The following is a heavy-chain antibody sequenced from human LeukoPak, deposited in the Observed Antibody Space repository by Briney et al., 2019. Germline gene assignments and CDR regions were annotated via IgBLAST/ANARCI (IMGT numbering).Heavy chain of an antibody. CDR3: ARGIESYGDYGY. V-gene: IGHV4-61*05. J-gene: IGHJ4*02. CDR1: GGSISSSSYY. D-gene: IGHD4-17*01. CDR2: VFRTGST. Sequence: SETLSLTCTVSGGSISSSSYYWGWMRQPPGKGLEWIGRVFRTGSTNYNPSLKSRVTISIDTSKNQFSLKLSSLTAADTAIYYCARGIESYGDYGYWGQGILVTVSS.